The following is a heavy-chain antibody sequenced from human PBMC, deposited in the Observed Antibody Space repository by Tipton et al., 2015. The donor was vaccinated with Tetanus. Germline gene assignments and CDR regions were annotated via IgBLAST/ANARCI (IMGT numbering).Heavy chain of an antibody. D-gene: IGHD4-11*01. CDR3: ARDSNFYSYSYKGMDV. J-gene: IGHJ6*02. Sequence: TLSLTCDVSGGSICINNWWSWVRQSPGKGLEWIGEIYNCGTTNYNPSLKSRVTLSLDKSKNQFSLKLRSVTAADTAVYYCARDSNFYSYSYKGMDVWGQGTTVTVSS. CDR1: GGSICINNW. CDR2: IYNCGTT. V-gene: IGHV4-4*02.